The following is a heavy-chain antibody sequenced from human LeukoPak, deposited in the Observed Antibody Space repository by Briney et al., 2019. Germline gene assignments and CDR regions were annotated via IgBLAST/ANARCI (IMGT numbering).Heavy chain of an antibody. CDR3: ARGEMATSFDY. CDR2: IYYSGST. V-gene: IGHV4-59*01. CDR1: GGSISSYY. Sequence: SETLSLTCTVSGGSISSYYWSWIRQPPGKGLEWIGYIYYSGSTNYNPSLKSRVTISVDTSKNQFSLKLSSVTAADTAVYYCARGEMATSFDYSGQATLVTVSS. D-gene: IGHD5-24*01. J-gene: IGHJ4*02.